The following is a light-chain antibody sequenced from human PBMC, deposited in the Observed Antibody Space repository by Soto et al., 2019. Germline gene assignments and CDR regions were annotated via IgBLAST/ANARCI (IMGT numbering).Light chain of an antibody. CDR3: AVWDDSLNGVV. CDR2: KNS. CDR1: SSNIGVNA. J-gene: IGLJ3*02. V-gene: IGLV1-44*01. Sequence: QSVLTQPPSTSGTPGQRGTLSCSGSSSNIGVNAVNWYQQFPGTAPKLLIYKNSQRPSGVPDRFSGSKSGTSASLAISGLQSEDEADYYCAVWDDSLNGVVFGGGTKLTVL.